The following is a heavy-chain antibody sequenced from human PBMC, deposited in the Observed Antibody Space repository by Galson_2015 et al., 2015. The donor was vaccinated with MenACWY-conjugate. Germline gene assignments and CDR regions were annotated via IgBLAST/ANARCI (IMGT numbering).Heavy chain of an antibody. V-gene: IGHV3-72*01. CDR1: GFTFSDHY. D-gene: IGHD1/OR15-1a*01. CDR3: ARGPNTYDY. Sequence: SLRLSCAASGFTFSDHYMDWVRQAPGKGLEWVGRTRNKANSYTTEYAASVKGRFTISRDDSKNSLYLRMSSLKTEDTAVYYCARGPNTYDYWGQGTLVTVSS. CDR2: TRNKANSYTT. J-gene: IGHJ4*02.